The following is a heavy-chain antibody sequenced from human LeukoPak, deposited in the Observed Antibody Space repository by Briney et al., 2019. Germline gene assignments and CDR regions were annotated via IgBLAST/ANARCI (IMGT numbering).Heavy chain of an antibody. CDR3: ARARSYRSLAIFDY. D-gene: IGHD3-16*02. CDR2: IYYSGST. V-gene: IGHV4-59*01. J-gene: IGHJ4*02. CDR1: GGSISSYY. Sequence: PSETLSLTCTVSGGSISSYYWSWIRQPPGKGLEWIGYIYYSGSTNYNPSLESRVTISVDTSKNQFSLKLSSVTAADTAVYYCARARSYRSLAIFDYWGQGTLVTVSS.